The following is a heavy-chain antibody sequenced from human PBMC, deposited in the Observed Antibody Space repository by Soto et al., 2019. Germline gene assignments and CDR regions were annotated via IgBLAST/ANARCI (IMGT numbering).Heavy chain of an antibody. CDR1: GFSLSTNY. D-gene: IGHD1-26*01. Sequence: PGVSLRLSCAASGFSLSTNYMRWVRQSPGKGLAWASVIYSGGSTYYAASVKGRFTISRANSKNTLHLQMNSMRAEDTAVYYCARGSGSLYYFDFWGRGILVTVSS. V-gene: IGHV3-53*01. CDR2: IYSGGST. J-gene: IGHJ4*02. CDR3: ARGSGSLYYFDF.